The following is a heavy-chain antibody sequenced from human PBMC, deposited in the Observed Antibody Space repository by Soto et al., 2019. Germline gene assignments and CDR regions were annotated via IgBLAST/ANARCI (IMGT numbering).Heavy chain of an antibody. D-gene: IGHD1-26*01. V-gene: IGHV3-74*01. J-gene: IGHJ3*02. Sequence: GGSLRLSCTASEFTFSNYWMHWVRQAPGKGLMWVSRINRDGTGTIYADSVKGRFSISRDNTKDTVYLQMNSLRAEDTAVYYCVRTASGSYSDAFDMWGQGTVVTVSS. CDR1: EFTFSNYW. CDR2: INRDGTGT. CDR3: VRTASGSYSDAFDM.